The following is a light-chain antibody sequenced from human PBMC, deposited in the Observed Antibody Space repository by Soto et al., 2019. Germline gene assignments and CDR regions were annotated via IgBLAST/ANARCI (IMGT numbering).Light chain of an antibody. Sequence: QMTQSPSSLSASVGDRVTITCRASQTIYTCLHWYQQNPGKAPKLLIYAASSLQTGVPSRFSGSGSGTDFTLTINRLEPEDSAVYFCQQYRSLITFGQGTRLEIK. CDR1: QTIYTC. CDR3: QQYRSLIT. V-gene: IGKV1-39*01. J-gene: IGKJ5*01. CDR2: AAS.